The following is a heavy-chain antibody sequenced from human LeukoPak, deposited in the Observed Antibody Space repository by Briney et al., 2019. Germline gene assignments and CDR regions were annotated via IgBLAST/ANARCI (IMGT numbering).Heavy chain of an antibody. CDR1: GFTFSSYW. J-gene: IGHJ5*02. Sequence: PGGSLRLSCAASGFTFSSYWMSWVRQAPGKGLEWVANIKQDGSEKYYVDSVKGRFTISRDNAKNSLYLQMNSLRAEDTAVYYCARAAAGKGARYWFDPWGQGTLVTVSS. D-gene: IGHD6-13*01. CDR3: ARAAAGKGARYWFDP. CDR2: IKQDGSEK. V-gene: IGHV3-7*01.